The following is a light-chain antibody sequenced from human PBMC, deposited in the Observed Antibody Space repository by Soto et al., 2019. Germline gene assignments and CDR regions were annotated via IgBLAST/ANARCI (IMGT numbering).Light chain of an antibody. J-gene: IGLJ2*01. Sequence: QSALTQPPSASGSPGQSVAISCTGTSSDVGVYNFVSWYQQHPGKAPKLLIYEVYKRPSGVPDRFSGSKSVNTASLTVSGLQAEDEADYYCSSYAASDNFVVFGGGTKLTVL. CDR1: SSDVGVYNF. CDR2: EVY. CDR3: SSYAASDNFVV. V-gene: IGLV2-8*01.